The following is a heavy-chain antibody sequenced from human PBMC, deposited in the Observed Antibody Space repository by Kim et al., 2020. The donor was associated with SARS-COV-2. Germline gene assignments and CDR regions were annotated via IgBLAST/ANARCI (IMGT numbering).Heavy chain of an antibody. CDR2: IYNSGST. CDR3: TRRSLGNYDSSGYYSAFDY. Sequence: SETLSLTCTVSGGSISSYHWSWIRQPPGKGLEWIGYIYNSGSTNYYPSLKSRVTISVETSKNQFSLKLRSVTAADTAVYYCTRRSLGNYDSSGYYSAFDYWGQGTLVTVSS. V-gene: IGHV4-59*13. CDR1: GGSISSYH. D-gene: IGHD3-22*01. J-gene: IGHJ4*02.